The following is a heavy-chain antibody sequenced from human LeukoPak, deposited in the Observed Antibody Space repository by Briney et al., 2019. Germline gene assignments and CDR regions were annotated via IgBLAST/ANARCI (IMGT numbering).Heavy chain of an antibody. J-gene: IGHJ3*02. D-gene: IGHD4-17*01. CDR3: AREGYGDYTDAFDI. CDR1: GYTFTSYG. V-gene: IGHV1-3*03. CDR2: INAGNGNT. Sequence: GASVKVSCKASGYTFTSYGISWVRQAPGQGLEWMGWINAGNGNTKYSQEFQGRVTITRDTSASTAYMELSSLRSEDMAVYYCAREGYGDYTDAFDIWGQGTMVTVSS.